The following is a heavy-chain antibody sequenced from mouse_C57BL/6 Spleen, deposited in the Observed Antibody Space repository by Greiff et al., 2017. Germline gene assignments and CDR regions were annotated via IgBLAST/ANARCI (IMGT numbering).Heavy chain of an antibody. J-gene: IGHJ2*01. Sequence: VQLKESGTVLARPGASVKMSCKTSGYTFTSYWMHWVKQRPGQGLEWIGAIYPGNSDTSYNQKFKGKAKLTAVTSASTAYMELSSLTNEDYSVYCCTRDYGSSQYYFDYWGQGTTLTVSS. CDR2: IYPGNSDT. CDR1: GYTFTSYW. D-gene: IGHD1-1*01. CDR3: TRDYGSSQYYFDY. V-gene: IGHV1-5*01.